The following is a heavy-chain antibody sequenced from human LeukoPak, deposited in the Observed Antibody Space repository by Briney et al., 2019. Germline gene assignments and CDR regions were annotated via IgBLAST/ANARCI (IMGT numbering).Heavy chain of an antibody. J-gene: IGHJ4*02. CDR1: GFTVSSNY. D-gene: IGHD2-15*01. CDR3: AKKSCSGGSCYGGSNYDY. V-gene: IGHV3-66*01. Sequence: GGSLRLSCAASGFTVSSNYMSWVRQAPGKGLEWVSVIYSGGSTYYADSVKGRFTISRDNSKNTLYLQMNSLRAEDTAVYYCAKKSCSGGSCYGGSNYDYWGQGTLVTVSS. CDR2: IYSGGST.